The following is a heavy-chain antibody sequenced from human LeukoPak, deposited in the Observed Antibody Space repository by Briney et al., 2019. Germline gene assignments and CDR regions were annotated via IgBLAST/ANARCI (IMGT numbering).Heavy chain of an antibody. CDR2: ISSNGGST. J-gene: IGHJ4*02. D-gene: IGHD2-21*02. V-gene: IGHV3-64D*06. Sequence: GGSLRLSCSASGFTFSSYAMHWVRQAPGKGLENVSAISSNGGSTYYADSVKGRFTISRDNSKNTLYLQMSSLRAEDTAVYYCVKPGLAYCGGDCYYDYWGQGTLVTVSS. CDR3: VKPGLAYCGGDCYYDY. CDR1: GFTFSSYA.